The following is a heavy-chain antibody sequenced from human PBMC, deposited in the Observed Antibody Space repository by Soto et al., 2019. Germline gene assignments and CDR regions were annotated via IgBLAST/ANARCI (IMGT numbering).Heavy chain of an antibody. J-gene: IGHJ6*02. CDR2: MNPNSGNT. CDR1: GYTFTSYD. Sequence: ASVKVSCKASGYTFTSYDINWVRQATGQGLEWMGWMNPNSGNTGYAQKFQGRVTMTRNTSISTAYMELSSLRSEETAVYYCARGRNYSGSGSYPWGGGVSGMDVWG. V-gene: IGHV1-8*01. CDR3: ARGRNYSGSGSYPWGGGVSGMDV. D-gene: IGHD3-10*01.